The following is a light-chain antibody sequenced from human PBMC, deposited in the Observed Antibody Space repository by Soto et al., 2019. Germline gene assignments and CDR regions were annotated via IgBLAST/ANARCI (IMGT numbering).Light chain of an antibody. Sequence: EIVLTQPPGTLSLSPGERATLSCRASQSVSSSYLAWYQQKPGQAPRLLIYGASSRATGIPDRFSGSGSGTDFTLTISRLEPEDFAVYYCQQYGSSWKFGQGTKV. CDR1: QSVSSSY. J-gene: IGKJ1*01. CDR3: QQYGSSWK. CDR2: GAS. V-gene: IGKV3-20*01.